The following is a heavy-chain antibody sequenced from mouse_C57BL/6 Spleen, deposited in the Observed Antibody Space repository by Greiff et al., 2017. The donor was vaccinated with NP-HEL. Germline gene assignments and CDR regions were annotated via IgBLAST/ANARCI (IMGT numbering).Heavy chain of an antibody. J-gene: IGHJ3*01. Sequence: VQVVESGPELVKPGASVKISCKASGYAFSSSWMNWVKQRPGKGLEWIGRIYPGDGDTNYNGKFKGKATLTADKSSSTAYMQLSSLTSEDSAVYFCAIYYDYEGVFAYWGQGTLVTVSA. CDR2: IYPGDGDT. CDR3: AIYYDYEGVFAY. V-gene: IGHV1-82*01. CDR1: GYAFSSSW. D-gene: IGHD2-4*01.